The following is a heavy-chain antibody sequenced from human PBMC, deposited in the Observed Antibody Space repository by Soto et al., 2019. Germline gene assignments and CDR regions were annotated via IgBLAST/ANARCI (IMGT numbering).Heavy chain of an antibody. V-gene: IGHV4-59*08. CDR1: SGPDRSHN. Sequence: QVQLQQSGPRLVKPSETLSLTCTVSSGPDRSHNWGWIRQPPGRGLEWIGYVYYTGDTAYNPSLRGRVTISADPSTNDISLTLNSVPAADTAVYYCGRQGIDYLHGLVDVWGQGTTVSVSS. J-gene: IGHJ6*02. CDR2: VYYTGDT. CDR3: GRQGIDYLHGLVDV. D-gene: IGHD4-17*01.